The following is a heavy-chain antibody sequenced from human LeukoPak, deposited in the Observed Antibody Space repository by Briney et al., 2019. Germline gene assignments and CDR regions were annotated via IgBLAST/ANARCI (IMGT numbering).Heavy chain of an antibody. CDR1: GFTFSSDG. CDR2: ISYDGSNK. Sequence: AGRSLRLSCAASGFTFSSDGMHWGRHAPGKGLWWGAVISYDGSNKYYADSVKGRFTISRDNSKNPLYLQMNSLRAEDTAVYYCAKDYCSGGSCYSGPPDYWGQGTLVTVSS. D-gene: IGHD2-15*01. V-gene: IGHV3-30*18. J-gene: IGHJ4*02. CDR3: AKDYCSGGSCYSGPPDY.